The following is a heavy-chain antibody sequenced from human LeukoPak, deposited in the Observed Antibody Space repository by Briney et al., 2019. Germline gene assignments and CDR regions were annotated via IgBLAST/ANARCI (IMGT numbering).Heavy chain of an antibody. J-gene: IGHJ5*02. CDR2: MNPNSGNT. D-gene: IGHD6-19*01. CDR3: ARGSSYSSGWYWFDP. Sequence: ASVKVSCKASGYTFTSYDINWVRQATGQGLEWMGWMNPNSGNTGYAQKFQGRVTMTRNTSISTAYMELSSLRSEDTAVYYCARGSSYSSGWYWFDPWGQGTLVTVSS. V-gene: IGHV1-8*01. CDR1: GYTFTSYD.